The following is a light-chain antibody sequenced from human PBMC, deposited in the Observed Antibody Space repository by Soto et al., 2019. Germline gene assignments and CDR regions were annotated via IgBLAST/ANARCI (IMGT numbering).Light chain of an antibody. CDR1: QSVTTY. Sequence: DIVLTQSPATLSLSPGERATLSCRASQSVTTYLAWYQQKPGQAPRLLISGASTGATGIPARFSGSGSGTEFTLTISSLQSEDCAIYYCQQYHTWPITFGGGTKVDIK. CDR2: GAS. J-gene: IGKJ4*01. V-gene: IGKV3-15*01. CDR3: QQYHTWPIT.